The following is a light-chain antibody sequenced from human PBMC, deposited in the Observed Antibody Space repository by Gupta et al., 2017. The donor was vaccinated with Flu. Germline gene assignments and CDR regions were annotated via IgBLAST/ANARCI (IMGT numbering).Light chain of an antibody. CDR1: PEIAGN. Sequence: VMTQSPGTRSVSSGEGATLSGRASPEIAGNLAWYQPKPGHAPRLPPAGATTRATGTPSRVSGSRSGTEFTLTISSLQSEDVALYYCQQYKHGPLTFGGGTKVDIK. CDR2: GAT. J-gene: IGKJ4*01. V-gene: IGKV3-15*01. CDR3: QQYKHGPLT.